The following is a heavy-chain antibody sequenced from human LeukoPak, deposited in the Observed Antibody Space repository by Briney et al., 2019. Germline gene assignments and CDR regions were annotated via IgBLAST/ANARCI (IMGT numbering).Heavy chain of an antibody. CDR2: INHSGST. CDR3: ARGYYGSGSHCCHMDV. Sequence: SETLSLTCAVYVGSFSGYYWNWIRQPPGKGLEWIGEINHSGSTNYNSSLKSRVTISVDTSKNQFSLKLSSVTAADTAVYYCARGYYGSGSHCCHMDVWGKGTTITVS. CDR1: VGSFSGYY. V-gene: IGHV4-34*01. D-gene: IGHD3-10*01. J-gene: IGHJ6*03.